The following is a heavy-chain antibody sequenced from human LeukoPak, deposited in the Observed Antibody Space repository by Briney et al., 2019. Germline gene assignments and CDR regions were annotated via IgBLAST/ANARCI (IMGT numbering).Heavy chain of an antibody. CDR3: ARVGGRMGAPEVYFYYYGMDV. Sequence: ASVKVSCKTSGYTFSTYGVSWVRQAPGQGLEWMGWISAYNGNTNYAQKVQGRVTMTTDTSTSTAYIELMSLISDDTAVYYCARVGGRMGAPEVYFYYYGMDVWGQGTTVTVSS. V-gene: IGHV1-18*01. D-gene: IGHD1-26*01. J-gene: IGHJ6*02. CDR2: ISAYNGNT. CDR1: GYTFSTYG.